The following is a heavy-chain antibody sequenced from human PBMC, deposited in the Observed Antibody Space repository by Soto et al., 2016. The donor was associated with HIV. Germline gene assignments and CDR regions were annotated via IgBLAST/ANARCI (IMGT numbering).Heavy chain of an antibody. Sequence: QVQLVQSGAEVKKPGSSVKVSCKASGGTFSSYAISWVRQAPGQGLEWMGGIIPIFGTANYAQKFQGRVTITADESTSTAYMELSSLRSEDTAVYYCALFGLGGDYSDSFYYYYMDVWGTGTPVSVSS. J-gene: IGHJ6*03. CDR2: IIPIFGTA. V-gene: IGHV1-69*01. CDR1: GGTFSSYA. CDR3: ALFGLGGDYSDSFYYYYMDV. D-gene: IGHD4-17*01.